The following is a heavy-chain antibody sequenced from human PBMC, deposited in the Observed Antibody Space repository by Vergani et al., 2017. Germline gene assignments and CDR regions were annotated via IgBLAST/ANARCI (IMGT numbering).Heavy chain of an antibody. V-gene: IGHV1-69*13. D-gene: IGHD6-19*01. CDR2: IIPVFGTV. CDR3: ASPLRCGSGPPRLFGLDV. CDR1: GGTRSSDA. J-gene: IGHJ6*02. Sequence: QVHLVQSGAEVKPPGSSVKVSCKASGGTRSSDAFTWVRQAPGHGLEWMGRIIPVFGTVEYAQRFKGRVVITADDATNTAYMELSGLRSEDTAIYYCASPLRCGSGPPRLFGLDVWGQGTMVNVAS.